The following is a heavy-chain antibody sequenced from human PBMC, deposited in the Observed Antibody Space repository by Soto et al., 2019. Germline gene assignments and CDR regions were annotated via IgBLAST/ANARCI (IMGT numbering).Heavy chain of an antibody. D-gene: IGHD3-10*01. J-gene: IGHJ4*02. CDR2: IMSSGAGT. V-gene: IGHV3-23*01. Sequence: GGSLRLSCAASGFPFSTYAMSWVRQAPGKGLEWVSTIMSSGAGTYYPDSMTGRFTISRDNSKNTVYLQMNSLRAEDTAVYYCAKAVIRGVIEYWGQGTLVTVSS. CDR1: GFPFSTYA. CDR3: AKAVIRGVIEY.